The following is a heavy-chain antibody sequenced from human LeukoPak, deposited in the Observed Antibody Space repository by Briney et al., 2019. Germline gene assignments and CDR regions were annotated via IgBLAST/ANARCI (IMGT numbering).Heavy chain of an antibody. CDR2: ISAYNGNT. D-gene: IGHD2-15*01. CDR1: GYTFTSYG. J-gene: IGHJ6*03. CDR3: ARVVVAPRNDYYYYYMDV. Sequence: ASVKVSCKASGYTFTSYGISWVRQAPGQRLEWLGWISAYNGNTNYAQKLQGRVTMTTDTSTSTAYMELRSLRSDDTAVYYCARVVVAPRNDYYYYYMDVWGKGTTVTVSS. V-gene: IGHV1-18*01.